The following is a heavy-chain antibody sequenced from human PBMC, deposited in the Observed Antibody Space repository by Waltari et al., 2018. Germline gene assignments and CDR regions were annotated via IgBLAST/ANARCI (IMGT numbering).Heavy chain of an antibody. V-gene: IGHV4-39*07. CDR3: SMGVAATGYYFDY. D-gene: IGHD2-15*01. CDR2: IDYSGGT. J-gene: IGHJ4*02. CDR1: GGSISSSSYY. Sequence: QLQLPESGPGLVKPSETLSLTCTVSGGSISSSSYYWGWIRHPPGKGLEWIGSIDYSGGTYYYPSLKSRVSIPVETSKNQSALKLRSVPAADTAVYYCSMGVAATGYYFDYWGQGTLVTVSS.